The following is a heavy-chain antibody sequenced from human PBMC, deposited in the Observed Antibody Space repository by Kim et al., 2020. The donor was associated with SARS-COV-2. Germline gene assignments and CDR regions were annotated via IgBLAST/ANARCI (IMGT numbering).Heavy chain of an antibody. CDR3: AREADYYGSGSLSYYGMDV. J-gene: IGHJ6*02. CDR1: GDSVSSNSAA. V-gene: IGHV6-1*01. D-gene: IGHD3-10*01. Sequence: SQTLSLTCAISGDSVSSNSAAWNWIRQSPSRGLEWLGGTYYRSKWYNDYAVSGKSRITINPDTSKNQFSLQLNSVTPEDTAVYYCAREADYYGSGSLSYYGMDVWGQGTTVTVSS. CDR2: TYYRSKWYN.